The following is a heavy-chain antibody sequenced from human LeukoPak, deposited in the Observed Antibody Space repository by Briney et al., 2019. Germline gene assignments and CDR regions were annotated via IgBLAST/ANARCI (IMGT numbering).Heavy chain of an antibody. V-gene: IGHV3-7*01. CDR2: IKQDGSEK. Sequence: PGRSLRLSCAASGFTFSNYWMSWVRQAPGKGLEWVANIKQDGSEKYYADSVKGRFTISRDNAKNSLYLQMNSLRAEDTAVFYCARDVHSYGYNPIGYYYYYMDVWGKGTTVTVSS. D-gene: IGHD5-18*01. CDR3: ARDVHSYGYNPIGYYYYYMDV. CDR1: GFTFSNYW. J-gene: IGHJ6*03.